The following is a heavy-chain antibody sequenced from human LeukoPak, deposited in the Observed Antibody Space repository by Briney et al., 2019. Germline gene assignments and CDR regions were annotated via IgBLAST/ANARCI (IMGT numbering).Heavy chain of an antibody. CDR2: VWYDGRNK. J-gene: IGHJ3*02. V-gene: IGHV3-33*01. CDR1: GFTFSSYG. D-gene: IGHD3-16*01. Sequence: GGSLRLSCAASGFTFSSYGMHWVRQAPGKGLEWVAIVWYDGRNKYYAESVKGRFTISRDNSQDTLFLQMNSLRAEDTAVYFCAREGRGSWDDAFDIWGQGTMVTVSS. CDR3: AREGRGSWDDAFDI.